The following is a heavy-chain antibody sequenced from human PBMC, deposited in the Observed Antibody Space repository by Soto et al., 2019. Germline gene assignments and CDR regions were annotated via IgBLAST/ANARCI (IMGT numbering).Heavy chain of an antibody. CDR1: GFTFRWFG. CDR3: AKGEVRGIIPSYFDY. J-gene: IGHJ4*02. CDR2: ISNDGINE. Sequence: GGSLRLSCAGSGFTFRWFGMNWVRQAPGKGLEWVARISNDGINEYYVDSVKGRFTISRDNSKNTLYLQMDSLRAEDTAVYYCAKGEVRGIIPSYFDYWGLGTLVTSPQ. D-gene: IGHD3-10*01. V-gene: IGHV3-30*18.